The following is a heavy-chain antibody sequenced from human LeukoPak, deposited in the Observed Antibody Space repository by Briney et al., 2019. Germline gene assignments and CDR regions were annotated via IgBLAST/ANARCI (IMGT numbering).Heavy chain of an antibody. D-gene: IGHD4-23*01. CDR1: GGTFSSYA. V-gene: IGHV1-69*13. J-gene: IGHJ4*02. CDR3: AGGPPTVVISY. Sequence: ASVKVSCKASGGTFSSYAISWVRQAPGQGLEWMGGIIPIFGTANYAQKFQGRVTTTADESTSTAYMELSSLRSEDTAVYYCAGGPPTVVISYWGQGTLVTVSS. CDR2: IIPIFGTA.